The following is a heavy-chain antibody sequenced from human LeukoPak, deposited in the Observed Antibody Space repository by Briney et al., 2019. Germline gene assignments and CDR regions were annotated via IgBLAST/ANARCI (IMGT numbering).Heavy chain of an antibody. Sequence: EASVKVSCTASGYTFSNYYMHWVRQAPGQGLEWMGIINPSGGYTTYAQKFQGRVTMTRDTSTSTVSMELSSLRSEDTAVYFCARQEDSSGYYYYYWGQGTLVTVSS. J-gene: IGHJ4*02. CDR2: INPSGGYT. V-gene: IGHV1-46*01. CDR3: ARQEDSSGYYYYY. CDR1: GYTFSNYY. D-gene: IGHD3-22*01.